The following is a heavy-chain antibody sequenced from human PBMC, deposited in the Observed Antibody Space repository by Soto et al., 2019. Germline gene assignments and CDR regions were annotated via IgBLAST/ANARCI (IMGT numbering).Heavy chain of an antibody. V-gene: IGHV4-31*02. CDR3: ARVAHYGDYC. CDR1: DGSSISGGYY. Sequence: SVTLSVSWTVSDGSSISGGYYWSSIRQHPGKGLEWIGYIYYSGSTYYNPSLKSRVTISVDTSKNQFSLKLSSVTAADTAVYYCARVAHYGDYCWGQGTLVTVSS. J-gene: IGHJ4*02. D-gene: IGHD4-17*01. CDR2: IYYSGST.